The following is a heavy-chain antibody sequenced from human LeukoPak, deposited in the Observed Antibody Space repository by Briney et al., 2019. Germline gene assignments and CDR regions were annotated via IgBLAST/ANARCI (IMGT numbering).Heavy chain of an antibody. CDR1: GGSISSYY. CDR3: ARVWGSGSWFFDL. CDR2: IYYSGST. D-gene: IGHD5-18*01. Sequence: PSETLSLTCTVSGGSISSYYWSWIRQPPGKGLEWIGYIYYSGSTNYNPSLKSRVTTSVDTSKNQFSLKLSSVTAADTAVYYCARVWGSGSWFFDLWGRGTLVTVSS. J-gene: IGHJ2*01. V-gene: IGHV4-59*01.